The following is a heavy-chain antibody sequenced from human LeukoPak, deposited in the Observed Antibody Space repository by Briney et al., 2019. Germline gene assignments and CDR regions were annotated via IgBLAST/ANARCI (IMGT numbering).Heavy chain of an antibody. D-gene: IGHD6-13*01. CDR3: ARYRAAAADY. Sequence: PSETLSLTCAVYGGSFSGYYWSWIRQPPGKGLEWIGSIYYSGSTYYNPSLKSRVTISVDTSKNQFSLKLSSVTAADTAVYYCARYRAAAADYWGQGTLVTVSS. CDR1: GGSFSGYY. J-gene: IGHJ4*02. CDR2: IYYSGST. V-gene: IGHV4-34*01.